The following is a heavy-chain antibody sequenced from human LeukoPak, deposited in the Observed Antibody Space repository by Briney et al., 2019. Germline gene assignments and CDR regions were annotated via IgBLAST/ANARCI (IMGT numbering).Heavy chain of an antibody. CDR2: ISHSGST. CDR1: GGSISSSNW. D-gene: IGHD3-10*01. Sequence: SETLSLTCAVSGGSISSSNWWTWVRPPPGKGLEWIGEISHSGSTNYNPSLKSRVTVSVDRSKNHFSLNLSSVTAADTAVYYCAKSNGYGLVDIWGQGTMVTVSS. CDR3: AKSNGYGLVDI. V-gene: IGHV4-4*02. J-gene: IGHJ3*02.